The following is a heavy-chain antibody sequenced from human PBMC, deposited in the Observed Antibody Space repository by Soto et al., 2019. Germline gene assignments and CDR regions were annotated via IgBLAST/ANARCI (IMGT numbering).Heavy chain of an antibody. CDR1: GYTFTGYY. V-gene: IGHV1-2*02. CDR3: TTLTIFGVAQKVDY. J-gene: IGHJ4*02. D-gene: IGHD3-3*01. CDR2: INPNSGGT. Sequence: GASVKGSCKASGYTFTGYYMHWVRQAPGHGLEWMGWINPNSGGTNYAQKFQGRVTMTGDTSINTAYMELSSLTSDDTAVYYCTTLTIFGVAQKVDYWGQGPPVTVSS.